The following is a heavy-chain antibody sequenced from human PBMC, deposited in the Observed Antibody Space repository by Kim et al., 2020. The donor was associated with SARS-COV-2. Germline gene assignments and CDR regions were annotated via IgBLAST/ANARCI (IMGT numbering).Heavy chain of an antibody. CDR3: ARGYGSNYYYGMDV. V-gene: IGHV3-30*04. CDR2: ISYDGSNK. CDR1: GFTFSSYA. J-gene: IGHJ6*02. Sequence: GGSLRLSCAASGFTFSSYAMHWVRQAPGKGLEWVAVISYDGSNKYYADSVKGRFTISRDNSKNTLYLQMNSLRAEDTAVYYCARGYGSNYYYGMDVWGQGTTVTASS. D-gene: IGHD3-10*01.